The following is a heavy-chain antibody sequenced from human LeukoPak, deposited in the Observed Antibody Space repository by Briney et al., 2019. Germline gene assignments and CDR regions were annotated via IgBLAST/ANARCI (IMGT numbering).Heavy chain of an antibody. CDR1: GGSISSYY. Sequence: SETLSLTCTVSGGSISSYYWSWIRQPPGKGLEWIGYIYYSGSTNYNPSLKSRVTISVDTSKNQFSLKLSSVTAADTAVYYCARVQKYYYGSGSSPNGPFDYWGQGTLVTVSS. CDR3: ARVQKYYYGSGSSPNGPFDY. CDR2: IYYSGST. D-gene: IGHD3-10*01. J-gene: IGHJ4*02. V-gene: IGHV4-59*01.